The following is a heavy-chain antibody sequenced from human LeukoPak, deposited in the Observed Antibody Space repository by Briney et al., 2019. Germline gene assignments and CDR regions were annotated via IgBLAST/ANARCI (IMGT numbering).Heavy chain of an antibody. CDR2: IYYSGST. D-gene: IGHD5-18*01. Sequence: SETLSLTCTVSGGSISSYYWSWIRQPPGKGLEWIGYIYYSGSTSYNPSLKSRVTISVDTSKNQFSLKLTSVTAADTAVYYCARAGYSYGYYVDYWGQGTLVTVSS. V-gene: IGHV4-59*01. J-gene: IGHJ4*02. CDR1: GGSISSYY. CDR3: ARAGYSYGYYVDY.